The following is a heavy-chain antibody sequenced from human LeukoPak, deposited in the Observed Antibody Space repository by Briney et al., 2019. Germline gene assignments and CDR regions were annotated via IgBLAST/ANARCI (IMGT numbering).Heavy chain of an antibody. V-gene: IGHV4-59*01. CDR3: AKGRKDFDTNLGPFDS. Sequence: PSETLSLTCTVSGGSINKYYWSWIRQSPGKGREWLGYVHDSAGTIYNPSLKSRVTISVGTSKTQFSLKVTSVTTADTAVYYCAKGRKDFDTNLGPFDSWGQGILVTVSS. CDR1: GGSINKYY. CDR2: VHDSAGT. J-gene: IGHJ4*02. D-gene: IGHD3-9*01.